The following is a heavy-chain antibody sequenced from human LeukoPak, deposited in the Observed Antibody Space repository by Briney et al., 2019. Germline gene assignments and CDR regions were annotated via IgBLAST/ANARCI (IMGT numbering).Heavy chain of an antibody. D-gene: IGHD2-15*01. J-gene: IGHJ4*02. CDR1: GGSISSSSYY. CDR3: ARGGGFCSGGSCWGRMAPLLYY. V-gene: IGHV4-39*07. CDR2: IYYSGST. Sequence: SETLSLTCTVSGGSISSSSYYWGWIRQPPGKGLEWIGSIYYSGSTYYNPSLKSRVTISVDTSKNQFSLKLSSVTAADTAVYYRARGGGFCSGGSCWGRMAPLLYYWGQGTLVTVSS.